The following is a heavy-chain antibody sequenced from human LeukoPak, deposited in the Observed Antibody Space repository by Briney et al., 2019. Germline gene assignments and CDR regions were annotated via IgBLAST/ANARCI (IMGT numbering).Heavy chain of an antibody. CDR2: INHSGST. CDR3: ARSLNYYGSGSYSRPFVY. V-gene: IGHV4-34*01. CDR1: GGSFSGYY. D-gene: IGHD3-10*01. Sequence: SETLSLTCAVYGGSFSGYYWSWIRQPPGKGLEWIGEINHSGSTNYNPSLKSRVTISVDTSKNQFSLKLSSVTAADTAVYYCARSLNYYGSGSYSRPFVYWGQGTLVTVSS. J-gene: IGHJ4*02.